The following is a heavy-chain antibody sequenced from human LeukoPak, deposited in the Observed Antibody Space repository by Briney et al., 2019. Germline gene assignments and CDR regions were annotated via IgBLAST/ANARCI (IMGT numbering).Heavy chain of an antibody. J-gene: IGHJ3*02. CDR3: VTSTGYFSTWGAFDI. Sequence: ASVTVSCKASGFTFTAFYMHWVRQAPGQGLEWMAWINLNSGYTNYAQKFQGRVTMTRGTSMSTAYMDLTSLRSDDTAVYYCVTSTGYFSTWGAFDIWGQGTMVTVSS. D-gene: IGHD2-15*01. CDR2: INLNSGYT. CDR1: GFTFTAFY. V-gene: IGHV1-2*02.